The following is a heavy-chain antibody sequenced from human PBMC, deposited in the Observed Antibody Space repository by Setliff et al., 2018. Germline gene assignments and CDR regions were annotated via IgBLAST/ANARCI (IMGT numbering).Heavy chain of an antibody. CDR2: FIPSFGTA. J-gene: IGHJ6*03. CDR3: VREGVDRRSSTDYRYYMDV. V-gene: IGHV1-69*05. D-gene: IGHD6-6*01. CDR1: GGTFSSKA. Sequence: SVKVSCKASGGTFSSKAISWVRQAPGQGLEWMGGFIPSFGTANYAQKFQGRLTIITDESTNTAFMQLSSLRSDDTAVYYCVREGVDRRSSTDYRYYMDVWGKGTTVTVSS.